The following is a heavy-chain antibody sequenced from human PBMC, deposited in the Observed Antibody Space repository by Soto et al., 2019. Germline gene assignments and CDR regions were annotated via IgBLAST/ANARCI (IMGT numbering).Heavy chain of an antibody. CDR3: ATSTRDSQC. J-gene: IGHJ4*02. V-gene: IGHV3-30-3*01. CDR2: TSYDETNK. D-gene: IGHD2-21*02. Sequence: QVQLVESGGGVVQSGRSLRLSCAASGFTFSTYAGHWVRQAPGKGLEWVAITSYDETNKYYADSVKGRFTISRDNSKNTLYLQMNSLRTEDTAVYYCATSTRDSQCWGQGTLVTVSS. CDR1: GFTFSTYA.